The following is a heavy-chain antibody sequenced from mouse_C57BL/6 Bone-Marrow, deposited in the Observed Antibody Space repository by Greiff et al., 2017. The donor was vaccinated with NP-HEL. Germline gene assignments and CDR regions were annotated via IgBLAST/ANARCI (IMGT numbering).Heavy chain of an antibody. J-gene: IGHJ3*01. CDR1: GYAFSSSW. V-gene: IGHV1-82*01. D-gene: IGHD1-1*01. CDR2: IYPGDGDT. Sequence: VMLVESGPELVKPGASVKISCTASGYAFSSSWMNWVKQRPGKGLEWIGRIYPGDGDTNYNGKFQGKATLTAYKSSSTAYMQLSSLTSEDSAVYFCARGVDYYGSSLAACFAYWGQGTLVTVSA. CDR3: ARGVDYYGSSLAACFAY.